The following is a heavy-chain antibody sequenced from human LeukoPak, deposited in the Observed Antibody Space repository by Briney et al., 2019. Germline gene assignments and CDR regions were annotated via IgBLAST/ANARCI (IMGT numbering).Heavy chain of an antibody. J-gene: IGHJ4*02. V-gene: IGHV3-23*01. CDR3: AKGVWYNWNHYFDY. Sequence: GGSLRLSCTASGFTFSSYGMSWVRQAPGKGLEWVSAISSSGGSTYYADSVKGRLTISRDNSKNTLYLQMNSLRAEDTAVYYCAKGVWYNWNHYFDYWGQGTLVTVSS. D-gene: IGHD1-20*01. CDR2: ISSSGGST. CDR1: GFTFSSYG.